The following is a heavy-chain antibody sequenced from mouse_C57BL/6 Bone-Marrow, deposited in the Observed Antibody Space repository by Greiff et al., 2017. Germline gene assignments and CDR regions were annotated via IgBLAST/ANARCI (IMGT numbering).Heavy chain of an antibody. J-gene: IGHJ4*01. Sequence: EVMLVESGGGLVTPGGSLKLSCAASGFTFSSYAMSWVRQTPEKRLAWVATISDGGSYTYYPDNVKGRFTISRDNAKNKLYLQMSHLKSEDTAMYYCADYDLSMDYWGQGTSVTVSS. D-gene: IGHD2-4*01. CDR2: ISDGGSYT. CDR1: GFTFSSYA. CDR3: ADYDLSMDY. V-gene: IGHV5-4*03.